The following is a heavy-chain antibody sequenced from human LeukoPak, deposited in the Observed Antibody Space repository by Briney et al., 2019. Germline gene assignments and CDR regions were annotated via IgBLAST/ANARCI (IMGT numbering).Heavy chain of an antibody. D-gene: IGHD2-2*01. V-gene: IGHV3-21*01. CDR1: GFTFSSYS. CDR3: ARIGYCSSTSCYGYYYYYYYMDV. CDR2: ISSSSSYI. Sequence: PGGSLRLSCAASGFTFSSYSMNWVRQAPGKGQEWVSSISSSSSYIYYADSVKGRFTISRDNAKNSLYLQMNSLRAEDTAVYYCARIGYCSSTSCYGYYYYYYYMDVWGKGTTVTVSS. J-gene: IGHJ6*03.